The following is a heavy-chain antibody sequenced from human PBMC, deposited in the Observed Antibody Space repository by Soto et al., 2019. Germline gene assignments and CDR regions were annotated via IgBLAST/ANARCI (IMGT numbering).Heavy chain of an antibody. CDR3: AKVAGYCSSNTCSRAYYHYYGMAV. D-gene: IGHD2-2*01. J-gene: IGHJ6*02. CDR1: GFTFSSYG. Sequence: PGGSLRLSCAASGFTFSSYGMHWVRQAPGKGLEWVAVIWYDGSNKYYADSVKGRFTISRDNSKNTLYLQMNSLRPEDTAVYYCAKVAGYCSSNTCSRAYYHYYGMAVWGQGTTVTVSS. CDR2: IWYDGSNK. V-gene: IGHV3-30*02.